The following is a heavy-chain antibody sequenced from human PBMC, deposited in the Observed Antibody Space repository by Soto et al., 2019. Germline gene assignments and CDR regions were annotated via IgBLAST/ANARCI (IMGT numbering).Heavy chain of an antibody. CDR3: AKDLRYCSSTSCLTTLSALNDAFDI. Sequence: QPGGSLRLSCAASGFTFSSYGMHWVRQAPGKGLEWVAVISYDGSNKYYADSVKGRFTISRDNSKNTLYLQMNSLRAEDTAVYYCAKDLRYCSSTSCLTTLSALNDAFDIWGQGTMVTVSS. CDR2: ISYDGSNK. J-gene: IGHJ3*02. D-gene: IGHD2-2*01. V-gene: IGHV3-30*18. CDR1: GFTFSSYG.